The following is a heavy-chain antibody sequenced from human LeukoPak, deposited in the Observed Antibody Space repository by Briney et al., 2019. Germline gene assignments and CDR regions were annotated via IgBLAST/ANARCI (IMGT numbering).Heavy chain of an antibody. CDR2: ISPSGSTK. D-gene: IGHD2-15*01. J-gene: IGHJ5*01. V-gene: IGHV3-48*03. CDR1: GFSFSSYE. Sequence: GGSLRLSCAASGFSFSSYEMNWVRQAPGKGLEWVSNISPSGSTKYYADSVKGRFTVSRDNAKNSLYLQMNSLRAGDTGVYYCNELGVGSGDSRGQGNLV. CDR3: NELGVGSGDS.